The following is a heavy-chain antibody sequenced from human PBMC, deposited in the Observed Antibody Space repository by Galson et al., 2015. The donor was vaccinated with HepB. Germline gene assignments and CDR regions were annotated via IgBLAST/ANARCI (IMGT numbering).Heavy chain of an antibody. Sequence: SVKVSCKAFGGSFNNYETHWVRQAPGQGLEWMAKTHPILDRRHYAQKFQDRVTTTADSLTTTLYMELSSLRSEDTAIYYCASEVLRTSGAFDIWGQGTLVTVSP. V-gene: IGHV1-69*04. CDR3: ASEVLRTSGAFDI. CDR1: GGSFNNYE. CDR2: THPILDRR. J-gene: IGHJ3*02. D-gene: IGHD1-7*01.